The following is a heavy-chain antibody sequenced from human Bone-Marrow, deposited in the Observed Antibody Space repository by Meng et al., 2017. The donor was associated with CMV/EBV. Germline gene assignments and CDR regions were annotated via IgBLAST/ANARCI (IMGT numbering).Heavy chain of an antibody. J-gene: IGHJ5*01. D-gene: IGHD3-3*01. CDR1: GFTFGRHS. V-gene: IGHV3-21*01. CDR3: TRDSGVGVVIDS. Sequence: GESLKISCVTSGFTFGRHSMNWVRQAPGRGLECVSTIGSSRSSYIYYRDSVKGRFTISRDNAKNSLYLHMNSLRAEDTAVYYCTRDSGVGVVIDSWGQGTLVTASS. CDR2: IGSSRSSYI.